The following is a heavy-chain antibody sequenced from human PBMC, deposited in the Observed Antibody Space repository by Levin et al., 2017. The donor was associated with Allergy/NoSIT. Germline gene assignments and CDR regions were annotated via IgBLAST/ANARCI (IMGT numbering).Heavy chain of an antibody. D-gene: IGHD3-10*01. CDR1: GFTFSSYA. J-gene: IGHJ4*02. CDR3: ARDKDYGSGGLDY. Sequence: GESLKISCAASGFTFSSYAMHWVRQAPGKGLEWVAVISYDGSNKYYADSVKGRFTISRDNSKNTLYLQMNSLRAEDTAVYYCARDKDYGSGGLDYWGQGTLVTVSS. CDR2: ISYDGSNK. V-gene: IGHV3-30*04.